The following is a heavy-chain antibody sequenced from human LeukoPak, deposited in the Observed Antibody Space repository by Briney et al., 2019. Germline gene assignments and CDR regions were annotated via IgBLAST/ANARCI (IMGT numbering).Heavy chain of an antibody. CDR1: GGSINNYY. D-gene: IGHD6-13*01. CDR2: IHYSGTT. J-gene: IGHJ4*02. CDR3: ARSNGAISAAEDY. Sequence: PSETLSLTCTVSGGSINNYYWSWIRQPPGKRLEWIGYIHYSGTTNYNPSLKSRLTMSVDTSKNQFSLKPSSVTAADTAVYYCARSNGAISAAEDYWGQGTLVTVSS. V-gene: IGHV4-59*01.